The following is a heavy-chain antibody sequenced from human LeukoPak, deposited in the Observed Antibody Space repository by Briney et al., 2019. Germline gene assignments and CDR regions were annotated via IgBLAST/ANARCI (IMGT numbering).Heavy chain of an antibody. V-gene: IGHV4-59*01. CDR1: GGSISSYY. J-gene: IGHJ6*03. D-gene: IGHD3-16*01. CDR2: IYHSGST. CDR3: ARIAGGLYFYYYYMDV. Sequence: SETLSLTCTVSGGSISSYYWSWIRQPPGKGLEWIGSIYHSGSTNYNPSLKSRVTISVDTSKNQFSLKLRSVTAADTAVYYCARIAGGLYFYYYYMDVWGKGTTVTVSS.